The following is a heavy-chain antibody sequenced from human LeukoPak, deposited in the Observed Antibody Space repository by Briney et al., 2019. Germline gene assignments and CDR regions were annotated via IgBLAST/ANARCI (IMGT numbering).Heavy chain of an antibody. D-gene: IGHD7-27*01. CDR1: GGSISSSSYY. J-gene: IGHJ3*02. CDR3: ARMVTGAHAFDI. Sequence: SETLSLTCTVSGGSISSSSYYWSWIRQPPGKGLEWIGEINHSGSTNYNPSLKSRVTISVDTSKNQFSLKLSSVTAADTAVYYCARMVTGAHAFDIWGQGTMVTVSS. CDR2: INHSGST. V-gene: IGHV4-39*07.